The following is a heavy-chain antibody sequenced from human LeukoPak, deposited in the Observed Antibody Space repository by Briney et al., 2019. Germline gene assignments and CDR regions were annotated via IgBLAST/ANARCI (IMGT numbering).Heavy chain of an antibody. Sequence: SETLSLTCTVSGGSISSSSYYWGWIRQPPGKGLEWIVGIYYSGSTYYNPSLKSRVTISVDTYKNQFSLKLSSVTAADTAVYYCARSAYGDYPVYFDYWGQGTLVTVSS. CDR1: GGSISSSSYY. CDR3: ARSAYGDYPVYFDY. J-gene: IGHJ4*02. CDR2: IYYSGST. D-gene: IGHD4-17*01. V-gene: IGHV4-39*01.